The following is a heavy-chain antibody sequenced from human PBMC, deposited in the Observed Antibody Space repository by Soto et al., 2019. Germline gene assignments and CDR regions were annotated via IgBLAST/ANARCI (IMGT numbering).Heavy chain of an antibody. D-gene: IGHD3-10*01. CDR1: GFTFSSYA. CDR2: MSYDGSNK. J-gene: IGHJ4*02. CDR3: ARDGGAY. Sequence: QVQLVESGGGVVQPGRSLRLSCAASGFTFSSYAMHWVRRAPGKGLEWMAVMSYDGSNKYYADSVKGRFTISRDNSKNTLYLHMNSLRPEATDLYYCARDGGAYWGQGTLVIVSS. V-gene: IGHV3-30-3*01.